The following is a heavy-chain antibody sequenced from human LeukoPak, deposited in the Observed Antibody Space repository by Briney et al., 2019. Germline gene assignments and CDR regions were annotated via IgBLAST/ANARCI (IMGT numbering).Heavy chain of an antibody. CDR1: GFTFSNYE. Sequence: GGSVRLSCEVSGFTFSNYEMNWVRQAPGKGLEWVSYVSSSGSTIYYADSVKGRFTISRDNAKNSLYLQMNSLRAEDTAVYYCAELGITMIGGVWGKGTTVTISS. V-gene: IGHV3-48*03. J-gene: IGHJ6*04. CDR2: VSSSGSTI. D-gene: IGHD3-10*02. CDR3: AELGITMIGGV.